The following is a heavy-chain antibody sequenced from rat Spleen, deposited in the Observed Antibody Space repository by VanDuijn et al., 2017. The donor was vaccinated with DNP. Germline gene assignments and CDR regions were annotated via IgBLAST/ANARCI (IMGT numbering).Heavy chain of an antibody. CDR2: IAYDGGMT. CDR3: KVGARY. V-gene: IGHV5-7*01. CDR1: GFTFSDYN. J-gene: IGHJ2*01. D-gene: IGHD5-1*01. Sequence: EVHLVESGGGLVQPGGSLKISCEASGFTFSDYNMAWVRQAPKRGLEWVAYIAYDGGMTYYGDSVKGRFTISRDNAKSTLYLQMNSLRSEDTATYYCKVGARYWGQGVMVTVSS.